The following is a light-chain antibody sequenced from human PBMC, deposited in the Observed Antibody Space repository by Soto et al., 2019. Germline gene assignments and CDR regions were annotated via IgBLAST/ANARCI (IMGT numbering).Light chain of an antibody. V-gene: IGLV2-11*01. CDR3: CSYARSYTLV. J-gene: IGLJ2*01. Sequence: QSALTQPRSVSGSPGQSVTISCTGTSSDVGGYNYVSWYQQHPGKAPKLMIYDVSKRPSGVPDRFSGSKSGNTASLTISALQAEDEADYYCCSYARSYTLVFGGGTKVTVL. CDR2: DVS. CDR1: SSDVGGYNY.